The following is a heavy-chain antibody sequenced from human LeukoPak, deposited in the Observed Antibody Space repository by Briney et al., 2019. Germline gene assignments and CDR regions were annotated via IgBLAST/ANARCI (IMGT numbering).Heavy chain of an antibody. V-gene: IGHV4-59*08. CDR3: ARHEWLVGGYYFDY. D-gene: IGHD6-19*01. CDR2: IYYSGST. Sequence: SETLSPTPTLSRVSTSSYNSSSIRHPPQEGLEWIWYIYYSGSTTYNTSLKSRVTISVDTSKNHFSLKLSSVTPADTAVYYCARHEWLVGGYYFDYWGQGTLVTVSS. J-gene: IGHJ4*02. CDR1: RVSTSSYN.